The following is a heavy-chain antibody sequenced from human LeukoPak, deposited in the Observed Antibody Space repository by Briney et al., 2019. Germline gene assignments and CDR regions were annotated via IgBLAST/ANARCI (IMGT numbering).Heavy chain of an antibody. J-gene: IGHJ5*02. D-gene: IGHD3-3*02. V-gene: IGHV1-3*01. CDR3: ARDHGGALASRSILFGP. Sequence: GASVKISCKASGYTFSSYTIHWVRQAPGQRPEWMGWINAGNDKRKYSQKFEARVTLTRDTSASTGYMELSSLTSEDTAVYYCARDHGGALASRSILFGPWGQGTPVTVSS. CDR2: INAGNDKR. CDR1: GYTFSSYT.